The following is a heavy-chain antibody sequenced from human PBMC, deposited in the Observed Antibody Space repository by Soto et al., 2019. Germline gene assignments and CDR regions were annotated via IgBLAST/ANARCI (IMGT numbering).Heavy chain of an antibody. CDR1: GFTFSDYG. CDR2: ISDDGRNK. J-gene: IGHJ4*03. Sequence: QVQLVESVGGVVQPGRSLRLSCGVSGFTFSDYGMHWLRQSPGTGLEWVALISDDGRNKFYGDSVKGRFTVSRDSSKNTLDLQMNSLRPEDTAVYYCAKDRNSSNRIGYFDYWGQGTLVTISS. CDR3: AKDRNSSNRIGYFDY. D-gene: IGHD1-1*01. V-gene: IGHV3-30*18.